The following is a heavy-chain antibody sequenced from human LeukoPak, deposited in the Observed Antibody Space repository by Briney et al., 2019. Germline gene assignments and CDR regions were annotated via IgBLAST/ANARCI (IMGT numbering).Heavy chain of an antibody. V-gene: IGHV4-38-2*02. D-gene: IGHD5-12*01. CDR1: GYSISSGYY. Sequence: SETLSLTCTVSGYSISSGYYWGWIRQPPGKGLEWIGSIYHSGSTYYNPSLKSRVTISVDTSKNQFSLKLSSVTAADTAVYYCARGGSRGSMWLRSYEHRFDYWGQGTLVTVSS. CDR2: IYHSGST. CDR3: ARGGSRGSMWLRSYEHRFDY. J-gene: IGHJ4*02.